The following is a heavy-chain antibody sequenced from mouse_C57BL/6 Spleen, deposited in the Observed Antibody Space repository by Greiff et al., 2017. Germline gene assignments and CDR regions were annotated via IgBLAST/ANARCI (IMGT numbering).Heavy chain of an antibody. J-gene: IGHJ1*03. V-gene: IGHV5-9-1*02. CDR2: ISSGGDYI. D-gene: IGHD1-1*01. CDR1: GFTFSSYA. Sequence: EVKVVESGEGLVKPGGSLKLSCAASGFTFSSYAMSWVRQTPEKRLEWVAYISSGGDYIYYADTVKGRFTISRDNARNTLYLQMSSLKSEDTAMYYCTREGSSSYSYWYFDVWGTGTTVTVSS. CDR3: TREGSSSYSYWYFDV.